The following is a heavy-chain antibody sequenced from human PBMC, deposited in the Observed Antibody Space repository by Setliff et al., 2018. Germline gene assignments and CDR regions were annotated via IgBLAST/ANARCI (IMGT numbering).Heavy chain of an antibody. D-gene: IGHD3-22*01. V-gene: IGHV3-7*01. CDR2: IKEDGSEK. J-gene: IGHJ3*01. CDR1: RFTFSNYW. CDR3: VRDRWKVIVNRGDDAFDL. Sequence: RLSCAASRFTFSNYWMSWVRQAPGKGLEWVANIKEDGSEKYYVDSVKGRFTISRDNAKNSLDLQMNSLRGEDTAVYYCVRDRWKVIVNRGDDAFDLWGQGAMVTVSS.